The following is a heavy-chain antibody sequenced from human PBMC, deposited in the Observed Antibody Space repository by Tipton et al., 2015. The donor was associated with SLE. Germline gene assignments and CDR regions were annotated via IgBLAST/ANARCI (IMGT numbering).Heavy chain of an antibody. CDR2: ISSSGSTI. V-gene: IGHV3-48*03. Sequence: SLRLSCAASGFTFSSYEMNWVRQAPGKGLEWVSYISSSGSTIYYADSAKGRFTISRDNAKNSLYLQMNSLRAEDTAVYYCAREDGSGSYSVDYWGQGTLVTVSP. CDR3: AREDGSGSYSVDY. CDR1: GFTFSSYE. J-gene: IGHJ4*02. D-gene: IGHD3-10*01.